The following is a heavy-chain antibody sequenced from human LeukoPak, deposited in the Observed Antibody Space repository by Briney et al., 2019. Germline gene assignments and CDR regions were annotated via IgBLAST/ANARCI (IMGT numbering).Heavy chain of an antibody. CDR3: ARGDNSGSYPGAFDI. J-gene: IGHJ3*02. CDR2: ISSSSSYI. V-gene: IGHV3-21*01. Sequence: GGSLRLSCAASGFTFSSYSMNWVGQAPGKGLEWVSSISSSSSYIYYADSVKGRFTISRDNAKDSLYLQMNSLRAEDTAVYYCARGDNSGSYPGAFDIWGQGTMVTVSS. CDR1: GFTFSSYS. D-gene: IGHD1-26*01.